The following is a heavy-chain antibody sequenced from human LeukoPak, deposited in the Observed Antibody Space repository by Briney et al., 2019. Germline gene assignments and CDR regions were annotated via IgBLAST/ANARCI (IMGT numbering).Heavy chain of an antibody. D-gene: IGHD3-16*01. J-gene: IGHJ3*02. V-gene: IGHV3-23*01. CDR1: GFTFSSYA. CDR2: ISGSGGST. Sequence: PGGSLRLSCAASGFTFSSYAMCWVRQAPGKGLEWVSAISGSGGSTYYADSVKGRFTISRDNSKNTLYLQMNSLRAEDTAVYYYANIARGKGDAFDIWGQGTMVTVSS. CDR3: ANIARGKGDAFDI.